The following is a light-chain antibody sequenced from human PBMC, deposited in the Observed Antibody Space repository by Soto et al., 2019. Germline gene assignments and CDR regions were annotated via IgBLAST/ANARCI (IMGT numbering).Light chain of an antibody. J-gene: IGLJ1*01. V-gene: IGLV2-8*01. CDR3: AAWDDNLNAYV. CDR1: SSDVGRYDY. Sequence: QSVLTQPPSASGSPGESVTFSCTGTSSDVGRYDYVSWYQQHPGKAPKLLIYGVTKRPSGVPDRFSGSKSGNTASLTVSGLQTDDEADYYCAAWDDNLNAYVFGSGTKLTVL. CDR2: GVT.